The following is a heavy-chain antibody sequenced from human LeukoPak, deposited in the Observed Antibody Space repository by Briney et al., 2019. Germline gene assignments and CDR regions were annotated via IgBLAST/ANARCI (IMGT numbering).Heavy chain of an antibody. CDR3: ARTVTTHYYFDS. D-gene: IGHD4-17*01. CDR2: INPNTGGT. Sequence: GASVKVSCKASGYMFSGCYMHWVRQAAGQGPEWMGWINPNTGGTNYAQKFQGRVTMTRDTSISTAYMELSRLRSDDTAVYYCARTVTTHYYFDSWGQGTLVTVSS. CDR1: GYMFSGCY. J-gene: IGHJ4*02. V-gene: IGHV1-2*02.